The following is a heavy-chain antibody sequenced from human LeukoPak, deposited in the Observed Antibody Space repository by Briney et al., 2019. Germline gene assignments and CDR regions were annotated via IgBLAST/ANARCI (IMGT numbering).Heavy chain of an antibody. D-gene: IGHD3-22*01. CDR2: ISGSGGST. CDR1: GFTFSSYA. Sequence: GGSLRLSCAASGFTFSSYAMSWVRQAPGKGLEWVSAISGSGGSTYYADSVKGRFTISRDNSKNTLYLQMNSLRAEDTALYYCAKDYYDSSGYYSPFDYWGQGTLVTVSS. CDR3: AKDYYDSSGYYSPFDY. J-gene: IGHJ4*02. V-gene: IGHV3-23*01.